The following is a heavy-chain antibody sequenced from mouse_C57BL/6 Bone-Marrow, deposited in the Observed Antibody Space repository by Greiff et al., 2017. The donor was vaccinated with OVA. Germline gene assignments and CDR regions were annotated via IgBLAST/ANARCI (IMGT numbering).Heavy chain of an antibody. CDR2: ISYDGSN. V-gene: IGHV3-6*01. Sequence: ESGPGLVKPSQSLSLTCSVTGYSITSGYYWNWIRQFPGNKLEWMGYISYDGSNNYNPSLKNRISITRDTSKNQFFLKLNSVTTEDTATYYCARGRTGGAYWGQGTLVTVSA. CDR3: ARGRTGGAY. D-gene: IGHD4-1*01. CDR1: GYSITSGYY. J-gene: IGHJ3*01.